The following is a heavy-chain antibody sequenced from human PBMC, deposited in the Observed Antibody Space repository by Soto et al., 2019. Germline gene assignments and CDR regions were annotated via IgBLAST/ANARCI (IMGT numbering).Heavy chain of an antibody. CDR3: AKDRRYYDNTGYYFYFAS. J-gene: IGHJ4*02. CDR2: ISYDGSEK. CDR1: GFSFSSFG. V-gene: IGHV3-30*18. D-gene: IGHD3-22*01. Sequence: PGGSLRLSCAASGFSFSSFGIHWVRQAPGKGLEWVAVISYDGSEKYYGDSVKGRFTIFRDNSKNTLWLQMNSLRAEDTAVYYCAKDRRYYDNTGYYFYFASWGQGTLVTVSS.